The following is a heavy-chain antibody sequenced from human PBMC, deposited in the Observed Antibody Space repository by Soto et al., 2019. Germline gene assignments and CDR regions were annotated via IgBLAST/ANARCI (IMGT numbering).Heavy chain of an antibody. CDR2: ITYTGNT. CDR3: AKLQHNSYYYVMDV. CDR1: GFTFSSSA. J-gene: IGHJ6*02. Sequence: PGGSLRLSCAASGFTFSSSATRWVRQAPGQGLEWVSSITYTGNTHYSDSVKGRFTISRDNSKNTLYLQMDSLRAEDTAVYYCAKLQHNSYYYVMDVWGQGTTVTVSS. V-gene: IGHV3-23*01.